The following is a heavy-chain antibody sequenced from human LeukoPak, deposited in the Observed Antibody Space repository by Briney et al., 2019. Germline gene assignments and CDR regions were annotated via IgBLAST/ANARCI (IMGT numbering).Heavy chain of an antibody. D-gene: IGHD6-13*01. CDR3: AKTYSSSWYFDC. V-gene: IGHV3-30*02. J-gene: IGHJ4*02. CDR1: GFTFSSYG. CDR2: IRDDGSNK. Sequence: GGSLRLSCAASGFTFSSYGMHWVRQAPGKGLEWVAFIRDDGSNKLYADSVKGRFTISRDNSKNTLYLQMNSRRAEDTAVYYCAKTYSSSWYFDCWGQGTLVTVSS.